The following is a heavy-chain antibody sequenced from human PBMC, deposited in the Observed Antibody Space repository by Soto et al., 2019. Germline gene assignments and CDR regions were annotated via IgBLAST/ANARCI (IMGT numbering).Heavy chain of an antibody. CDR2: INHSGST. Sequence: PSETLSLTCAVYGGSFSGYYWSWIRQPPGKGLEWIGEINHSGSTNYNPSLKSRVTISVDTSKNQFSLKLSSVTAADTAVYYCARSGDFWSGFRKSHYYYGMDVWGQGTTVTVSS. CDR3: ARSGDFWSGFRKSHYYYGMDV. J-gene: IGHJ6*02. D-gene: IGHD3-3*01. CDR1: GGSFSGYY. V-gene: IGHV4-34*01.